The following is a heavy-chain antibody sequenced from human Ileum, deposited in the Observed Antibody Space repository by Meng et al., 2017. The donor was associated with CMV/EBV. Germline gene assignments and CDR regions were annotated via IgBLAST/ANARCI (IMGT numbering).Heavy chain of an antibody. CDR3: ARQGILVPAATNWFAP. J-gene: IGHJ5*02. CDR2: INQDESER. D-gene: IGHD2-2*01. Sequence: SGFTFSRCWMSWVRQAPGKGLEWVANINQDESERYYVDSVKGRFSISRDNAKNSLYLQMNSLRAEDTAVYYCARQGILVPAATNWFAPWGQGTLVTVSS. CDR1: GFTFSRCW. V-gene: IGHV3-7*01.